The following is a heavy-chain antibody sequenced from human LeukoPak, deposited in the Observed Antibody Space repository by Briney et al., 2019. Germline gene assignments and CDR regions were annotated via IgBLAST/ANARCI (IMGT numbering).Heavy chain of an antibody. Sequence: SETLSLTCTVSGVSISSSNSYWGWIRQPPGKGLEWIGSIYHSGSTYYNSSLKSRVIISVDTSKNQFSLKLSSVTAADTAVYYCAREGTTVANWFDPWGQGTLVTVSS. V-gene: IGHV4-39*07. J-gene: IGHJ5*02. CDR2: IYHSGST. D-gene: IGHD4-11*01. CDR3: AREGTTVANWFDP. CDR1: GVSISSSNSY.